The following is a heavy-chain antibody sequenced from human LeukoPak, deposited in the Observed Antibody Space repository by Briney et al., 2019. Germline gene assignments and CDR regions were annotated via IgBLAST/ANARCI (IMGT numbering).Heavy chain of an antibody. CDR3: ARSTYYYDTSILRGLFDP. CDR1: GGSMSSSSCY. Sequence: NPSETLSLTCTVSGGSMSSSSCYWDWIRQPPGKGLEWTGTIYYSGSTKYNPSLKSRVTISVDTSKNQFFLRLNTVIAADTAVYYCARSTYYYDTSILRGLFDPWGQGTLVTVSS. D-gene: IGHD3-22*01. CDR2: IYYSGST. V-gene: IGHV4-39*01. J-gene: IGHJ5*02.